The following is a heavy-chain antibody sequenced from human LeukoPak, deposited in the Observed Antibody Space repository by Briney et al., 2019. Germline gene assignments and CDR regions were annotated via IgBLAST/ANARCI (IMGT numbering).Heavy chain of an antibody. D-gene: IGHD3-10*01. J-gene: IGHJ6*03. CDR1: GYTFTGYY. CDR2: INPNSGGT. Sequence: ASVKVSCKASGYTFTGYYMHWVRQAPGQGLEWMGWINPNSGGTNYAQKFQGRGTMTRDTSTSTVYMELSSLRSEDTAVYYCARGPSITMVRGGQWYYYMDVWGKGTTVTISS. CDR3: ARGPSITMVRGGQWYYYMDV. V-gene: IGHV1-2*02.